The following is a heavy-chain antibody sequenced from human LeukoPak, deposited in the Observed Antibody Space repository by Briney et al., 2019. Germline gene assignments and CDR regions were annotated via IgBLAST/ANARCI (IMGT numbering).Heavy chain of an antibody. V-gene: IGHV3-74*01. CDR2: ITNDASAT. CDR1: GFTFNSYG. CDR3: AELGITMIGGV. J-gene: IGHJ6*04. D-gene: IGHD3-10*02. Sequence: GGSLRLSCAASGFTFNSYGMHWVRQVPGKGLVWVSRITNDASATSYADSVKGRFTISRDNAKNSLYLQMNSLRAEDTAVYYCAELGITMIGGVWGKGTTVTISP.